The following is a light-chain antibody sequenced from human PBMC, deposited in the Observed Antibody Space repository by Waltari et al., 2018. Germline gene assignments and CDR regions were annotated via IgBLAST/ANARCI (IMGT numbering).Light chain of an antibody. V-gene: IGKV3-11*01. J-gene: IGKJ1*01. CDR1: QSFSSY. Sequence: EIVLTQSPATLSLSPGEKATISCRASQSFSSYLAWYQQKPGQAPRLLIYDASNRATGIPARFSGSGSGTDFTLTISSLEPEDFAVYYCQQRSNWPRTFGQGTKVEIK. CDR2: DAS. CDR3: QQRSNWPRT.